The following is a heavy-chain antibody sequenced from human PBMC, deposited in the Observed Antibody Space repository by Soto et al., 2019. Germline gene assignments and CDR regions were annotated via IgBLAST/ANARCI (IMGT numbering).Heavy chain of an antibody. CDR1: GFTFSTSW. D-gene: IGHD4-17*01. V-gene: IGHV3-53*01. CDR2: IYSGGSS. CDR3: ARPDYRCDSGDF. Sequence: GGSLRLSCAASGFTFSTSWMSWVRLAPGKGLEWVSVIYSGGSSYYAVSVQGRFTISRDNSKNTVYLQMNSLRGEDTAMYYCARPDYRCDSGDFWRRGPLVTVSS. J-gene: IGHJ4*02.